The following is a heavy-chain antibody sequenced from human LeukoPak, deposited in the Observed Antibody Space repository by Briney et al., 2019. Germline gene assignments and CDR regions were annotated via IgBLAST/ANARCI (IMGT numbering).Heavy chain of an antibody. CDR1: GYTFSDYG. CDR2: ISASDGTT. CDR3: ARCGAAVTTHFSH. Sequence: ASVKVSCRASGYTFSDYGITWARQAPGQGLEWMGWISASDGTTNYAQKVQGRVTMTTDTYTSTAYMELRSLTSDDTAVYYCARCGAAVTTHFSHWGQGTLVTVSS. V-gene: IGHV1-18*01. D-gene: IGHD4-17*01. J-gene: IGHJ4*02.